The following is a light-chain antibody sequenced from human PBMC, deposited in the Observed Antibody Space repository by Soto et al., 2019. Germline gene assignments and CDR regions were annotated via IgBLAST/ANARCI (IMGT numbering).Light chain of an antibody. V-gene: IGKV3-15*01. CDR1: QSVSSK. Sequence: EIVMTQSPATLSVSPGERATLSCRASQSVSSKLAWYQQKPGQAPRLLIYGASTRATGIPARFSGSGSGTEFTLTISSLQSEDFAVYFCQQYNNWPPVTFGPGTKVDIK. CDR3: QQYNNWPPVT. CDR2: GAS. J-gene: IGKJ3*01.